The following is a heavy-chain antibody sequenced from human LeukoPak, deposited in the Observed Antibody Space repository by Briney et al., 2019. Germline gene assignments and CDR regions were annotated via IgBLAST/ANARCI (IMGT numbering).Heavy chain of an antibody. D-gene: IGHD4-23*01. CDR1: GGSISSYY. Sequence: SKTLSLTCSVSGGSISSYYWSWIRQPPGKGLEWIGYIYYTGSINYNPSLKSRVTISVDTSKNQFSLKLSSVTAADTAVYYCARGARWNDYWGQGTLVTVSS. V-gene: IGHV4-59*01. CDR2: IYYTGSI. J-gene: IGHJ4*02. CDR3: ARGARWNDY.